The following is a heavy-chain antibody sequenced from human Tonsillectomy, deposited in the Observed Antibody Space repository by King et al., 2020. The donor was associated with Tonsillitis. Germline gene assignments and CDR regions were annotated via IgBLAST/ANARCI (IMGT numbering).Heavy chain of an antibody. J-gene: IGHJ5*01. D-gene: IGHD3-3*01. CDR1: GGSISSYF. CDR2: IYYSGNT. Sequence: QVQLQESGPGLVKPSETLSLTCTVSGGSISSYFWSWIRQPPGKGLEWIGYIYYSGNTNSNPSLKSRVTISVDASKNQFSLKLRSVTAADTAVYFCASYDFSSGSNRLDSWGQGILVTVSS. CDR3: ASYDFSSGSNRLDS. V-gene: IGHV4-59*01.